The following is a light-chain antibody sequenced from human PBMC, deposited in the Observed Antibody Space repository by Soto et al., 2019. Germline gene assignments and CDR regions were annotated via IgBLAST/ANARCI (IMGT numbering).Light chain of an antibody. CDR2: DAS. CDR3: QQYEKWPPTT. V-gene: IGKV3-15*01. CDR1: QSVGSK. J-gene: IGKJ1*01. Sequence: EILMTQSPATLAASPGERATLSCRASQSVGSKLAWYQQKPGQPPRLVMFDASIRATGVPARFSGGGFGTEFTLTMSSLQSEAFALYYCQQYEKWPPTTFGQGTKVEI.